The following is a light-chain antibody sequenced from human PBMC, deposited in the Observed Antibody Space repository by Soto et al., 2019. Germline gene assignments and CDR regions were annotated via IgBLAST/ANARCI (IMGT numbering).Light chain of an antibody. CDR2: QNN. CDR1: SSNIGENY. Sequence: QSVLTQPPSVSAAPGQTVTISCSGSSSNIGENYVSWYQQLPGTAPKLLIYQNNKRPSGIPDRFSGSKSGTSATLGITGLXXXXXADYYCGTWDSSLSAWVFGGGTKLTVL. V-gene: IGLV1-51*02. J-gene: IGLJ3*02. CDR3: GTWDSSLSAWV.